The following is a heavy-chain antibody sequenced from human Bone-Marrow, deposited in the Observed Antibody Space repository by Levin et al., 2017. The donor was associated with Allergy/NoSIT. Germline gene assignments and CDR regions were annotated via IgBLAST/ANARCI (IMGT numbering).Heavy chain of an antibody. D-gene: IGHD6-13*01. V-gene: IGHV1-2*02. CDR2: INTNNGDT. CDR1: GYTFTGYL. J-gene: IGHJ4*02. CDR3: AREGSGGWYPNDY. Sequence: GESLKISCKASGYTFTGYLMHWVRQAPGQGLEWIGLINTNNGDTGYAQKFQGRVTMTRDTSISTAYMEVRSLRSDDTALYYCAREGSGGWYPNDYWGQGTLVTVSS.